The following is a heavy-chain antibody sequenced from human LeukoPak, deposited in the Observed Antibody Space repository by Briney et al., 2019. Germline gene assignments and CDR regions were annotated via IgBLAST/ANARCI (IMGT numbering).Heavy chain of an antibody. D-gene: IGHD5-18*01. Sequence: PSETLSLTCAVYGGSFSGYWSWIRQPPGKGLEWIGEINHSGSTNYNPSLKSRVTISVDTSKNQFSLKLSSVTAADTAVYYCARDRGYSYGQDLHYFDYWGQGTLVTVSS. CDR3: ARDRGYSYGQDLHYFDY. V-gene: IGHV4-34*01. J-gene: IGHJ4*02. CDR2: INHSGST. CDR1: GGSFSGY.